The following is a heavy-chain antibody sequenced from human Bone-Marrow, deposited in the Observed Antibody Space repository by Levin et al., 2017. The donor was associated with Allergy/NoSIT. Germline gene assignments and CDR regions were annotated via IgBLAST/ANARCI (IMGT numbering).Heavy chain of an antibody. CDR3: AGEWGYSQGSETYYNGFAY. Sequence: PGGSLRLSCEASGFTFSSHGMHWVRQAPGKGLEWLSLISYDGSDKFHADSVKGRFTISRDNSKNTLYLQMNSLRLEDTAVYYCAGEWGYSQGSETYYNGFAYWGQGTLVTVSS. CDR2: ISYDGSDK. J-gene: IGHJ4*02. D-gene: IGHD3-10*01. V-gene: IGHV3-30*03. CDR1: GFTFSSHG.